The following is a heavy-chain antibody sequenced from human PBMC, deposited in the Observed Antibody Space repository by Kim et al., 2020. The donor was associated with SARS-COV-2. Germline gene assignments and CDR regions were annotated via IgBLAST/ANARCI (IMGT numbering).Heavy chain of an antibody. CDR3: VRSVYGYSGYDSVGY. D-gene: IGHD5-12*01. CDR1: GFSFTSYW. CDR2: IDPSDSYI. V-gene: IGHV5-10-1*01. J-gene: IGHJ4*02. Sequence: GESLKISCKGSGFSFTSYWITWVRQLPGKDLEWMGRIDPSDSYINDSPSFRGHVTLSVDKSINTAYLEWSSLQASDTAMYYCVRSVYGYSGYDSVGYWGQ.